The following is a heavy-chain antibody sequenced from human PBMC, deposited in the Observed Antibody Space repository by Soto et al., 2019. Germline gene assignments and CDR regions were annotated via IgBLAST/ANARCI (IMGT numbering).Heavy chain of an antibody. CDR1: GFTFSSYS. J-gene: IGHJ6*02. CDR2: ISSTSSYI. D-gene: IGHD2-15*01. V-gene: IGHV3-21*01. Sequence: PGGSLRLSCAASGFTFSSYSMNWVRQPPGKGLEWVSSISSTSSYIYYADSVKGRITISRDNANNLLHLLMNRRSAEETVVYYCAREGRSYYYGMDVWGQGTTVTVSS. CDR3: AREGRSYYYGMDV.